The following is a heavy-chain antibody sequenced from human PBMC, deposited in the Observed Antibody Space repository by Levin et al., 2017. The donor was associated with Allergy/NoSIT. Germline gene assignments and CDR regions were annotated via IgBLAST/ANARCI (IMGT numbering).Heavy chain of an antibody. CDR1: GYSISSGYY. Sequence: SETLSLTCGVSGYSISSGYYWAWIRQPPGKGLEWIGSLYHSGNTYYNPSLKSRISISADTSKNQFSLKLSSLTAADTAVYYCARDRGAVAEYYFEYWGQGTVVTVSS. CDR3: ARDRGAVAEYYFEY. CDR2: LYHSGNT. D-gene: IGHD6-19*01. V-gene: IGHV4-38-2*02. J-gene: IGHJ4*02.